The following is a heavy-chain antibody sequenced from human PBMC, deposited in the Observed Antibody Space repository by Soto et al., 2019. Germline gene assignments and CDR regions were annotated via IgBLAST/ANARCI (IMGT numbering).Heavy chain of an antibody. J-gene: IGHJ3*02. Sequence: GGSLRLSCAASGFTFSDYYMSWIRQAPGKGLEWVSYISSSGSTIYYADSVKGRFTISRDNAKNSLYLQMNSLRAEDTAVYYCAREKWEQGVQQLAFDAFDIWGQGTMVTVSS. CDR3: AREKWEQGVQQLAFDAFDI. CDR1: GFTFSDYY. CDR2: ISSSGSTI. V-gene: IGHV3-11*01. D-gene: IGHD6-13*01.